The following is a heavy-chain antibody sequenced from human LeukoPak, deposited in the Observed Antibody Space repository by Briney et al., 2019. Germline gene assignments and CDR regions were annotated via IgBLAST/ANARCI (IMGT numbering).Heavy chain of an antibody. D-gene: IGHD4/OR15-4a*01. J-gene: IGHJ5*02. CDR2: IYYSGST. V-gene: IGHV4-59*01. Sequence: SETLSLTCTVSGGSINNYYWSWIRQPPGKGLEWIGYIYYSGSTNYNPSLKSRVTISVDTSKNQFSLKLSSVTAADTAVYYCAREVQNWFDPWGQGTLVTVSS. CDR3: AREVQNWFDP. CDR1: GGSINNYY.